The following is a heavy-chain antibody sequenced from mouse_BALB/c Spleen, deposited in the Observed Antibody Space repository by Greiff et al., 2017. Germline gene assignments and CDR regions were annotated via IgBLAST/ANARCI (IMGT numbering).Heavy chain of an antibody. J-gene: IGHJ2*01. Sequence: EVQVVESGGGLVQPGGSRKLSCAASGFTFSSFGMHWVRQAPEKGLEWVAYISRGSSTIYYADTVKGRFTISRDNPKNILFLQMTSRRSEDTAMYYCARDYYYFDYWGEGTTLTGSS. CDR1: GFTFSSFG. V-gene: IGHV5-17*02. CDR2: ISRGSSTI. CDR3: ARDYYYFDY. D-gene: IGHD1-1*02.